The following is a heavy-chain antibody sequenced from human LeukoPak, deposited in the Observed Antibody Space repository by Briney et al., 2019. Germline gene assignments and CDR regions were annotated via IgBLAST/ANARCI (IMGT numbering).Heavy chain of an antibody. CDR1: GGTFSSYA. Sequence: ASVKVSCKASGGTFSSYAISWVRQAPGKGLEWMGGFDPEDGETIYAQKFQGRVTMTEDTSTDTAYMELSSLRSEDTAVYYCATDPDYYDSSGYLHWGQGTLVTVSS. V-gene: IGHV1-24*01. CDR3: ATDPDYYDSSGYLH. CDR2: FDPEDGET. D-gene: IGHD3-22*01. J-gene: IGHJ4*02.